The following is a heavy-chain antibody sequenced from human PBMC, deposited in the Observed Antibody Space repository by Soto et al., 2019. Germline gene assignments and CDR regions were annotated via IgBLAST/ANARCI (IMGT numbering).Heavy chain of an antibody. CDR2: ISSGGTTI. CDR3: VRESPALDY. J-gene: IGHJ4*02. CDR1: GFTFSSYS. Sequence: PGGSLRLSCAASGFTFSSYSMNWVRQAPGKGLEWVSYISSGGTTISYADSVKGRFTISRDNAKNSLYLQMNSLRAEDTAIYYCVRESPALDYWGQGTLVTVSS. V-gene: IGHV3-48*01.